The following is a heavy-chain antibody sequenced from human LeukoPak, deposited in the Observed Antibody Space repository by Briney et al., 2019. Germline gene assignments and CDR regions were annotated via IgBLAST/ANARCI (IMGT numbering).Heavy chain of an antibody. CDR1: GFTFSSYA. D-gene: IGHD3-3*01. J-gene: IGHJ6*02. Sequence: GGSLRLSCAASGFTFSSYAMSWVRQAPGKGLEWVSAISGSGGSTYYADSVKGRFTISRDNSKNTLYLQMNSLRAEDTAVYYCANTIFGVVIISPTYYYYGMDVWGQGTTVTVSS. CDR2: ISGSGGST. CDR3: ANTIFGVVIISPTYYYYGMDV. V-gene: IGHV3-23*01.